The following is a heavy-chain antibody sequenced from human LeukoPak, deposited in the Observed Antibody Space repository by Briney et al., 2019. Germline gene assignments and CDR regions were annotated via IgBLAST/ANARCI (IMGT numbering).Heavy chain of an antibody. CDR1: GYSFTSYW. Sequence: PGESLKISCKGSGYSFTSYWIGWVRQMPGKGLGWMGIIYPGDSDTRYSPSFQGQVTMSADKSIRTAYLQWSSLKASDTAMYYCARLSIVARPNFDYWGQGTLVTVSS. D-gene: IGHD6-6*01. J-gene: IGHJ4*02. V-gene: IGHV5-51*01. CDR2: IYPGDSDT. CDR3: ARLSIVARPNFDY.